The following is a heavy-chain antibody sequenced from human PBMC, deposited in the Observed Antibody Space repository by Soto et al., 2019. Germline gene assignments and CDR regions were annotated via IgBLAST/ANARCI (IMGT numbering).Heavy chain of an antibody. CDR1: GYSFTSYW. D-gene: IGHD2-2*01. V-gene: IGHV5-51*01. Sequence: HGESLRISCKGSGYSFTSYWIGWVRQMPGKGLEWMGIIYPGDSDTRYSPSFQGQVTISADKSISTAYLQWSSLKASDTAMYYCARLSDGQQVGLYAFDIWGQGTMVTVSS. CDR3: ARLSDGQQVGLYAFDI. J-gene: IGHJ3*02. CDR2: IYPGDSDT.